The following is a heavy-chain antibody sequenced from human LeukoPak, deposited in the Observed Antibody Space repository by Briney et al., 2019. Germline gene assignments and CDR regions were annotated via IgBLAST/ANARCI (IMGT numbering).Heavy chain of an antibody. CDR1: GASSSNSSYY. V-gene: IGHV4-39*01. D-gene: IGHD5-12*01. CDR2: IYYSGST. Sequence: SQTLFLTCTVAGASSSNSSYYWGLIRQPPGEGLEWIGSIYYSGSTYYNPSLKSRVPISVDTSNNQFSLKLRSVSAADTAVYYCARGVDIVASTSYGFDDFDIWGQGTMVTVSS. J-gene: IGHJ3*02. CDR3: ARGVDIVASTSYGFDDFDI.